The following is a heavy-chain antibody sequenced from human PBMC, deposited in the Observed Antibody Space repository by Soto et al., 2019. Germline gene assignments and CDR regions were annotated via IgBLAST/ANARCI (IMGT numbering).Heavy chain of an antibody. J-gene: IGHJ4*02. D-gene: IGHD1-26*01. Sequence: QVHLQESGPGLVKPSETLSLTCTVSGGSISNYYWSWIRQPPGKGLEWIGYIYNSGSTNYNPSLKSRATLSVDTPNNQFSLNMNPVTAADTAVYYCARGRWPHLPGNWGQGTLVTVSS. V-gene: IGHV4-59*08. CDR3: ARGRWPHLPGN. CDR1: GGSISNYY. CDR2: IYNSGST.